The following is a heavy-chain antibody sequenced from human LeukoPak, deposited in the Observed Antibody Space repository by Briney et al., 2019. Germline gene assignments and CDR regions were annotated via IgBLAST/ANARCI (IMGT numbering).Heavy chain of an antibody. CDR2: IKQDGSEK. D-gene: IGHD4-17*01. CDR3: RYYGDYFEQPFDY. J-gene: IGHJ4*02. V-gene: IGHV3-7*01. CDR1: GFTFSTYA. Sequence: GGSLRLSCAASGFTFSTYAMTWVRQAPGKGQEWVANIKQDGSEKYYVDSVKGRFTISRDNAKNSLYLQMNSLRAEDTAVYYCRYYGDYFEQPFDYWGQGTLVTVSS.